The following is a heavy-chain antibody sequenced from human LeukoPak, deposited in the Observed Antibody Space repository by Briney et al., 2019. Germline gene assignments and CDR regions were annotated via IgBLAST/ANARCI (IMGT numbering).Heavy chain of an antibody. CDR1: GGSVSSGSYY. V-gene: IGHV4-61*01. J-gene: IGHJ6*02. D-gene: IGHD3/OR15-3a*01. Sequence: SETLSLTCTVSGGSVSSGSYYWSWIRQPPGKGLEWTGYIYYSGSTNYNPSLKSRVTISVDTSKNQFSLKLSSVTAADTAVYYCAWTSKPYYYYGMDVWGQGTTVTVSS. CDR3: AWTSKPYYYYGMDV. CDR2: IYYSGST.